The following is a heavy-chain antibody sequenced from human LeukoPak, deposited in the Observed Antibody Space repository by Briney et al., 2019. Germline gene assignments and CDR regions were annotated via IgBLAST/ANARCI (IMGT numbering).Heavy chain of an antibody. CDR3: ARVSGWYGMDV. V-gene: IGHV3-48*03. J-gene: IGHJ6*02. Sequence: GGSLRLSCAASGFTFSSYEMNWVRQAPGKGLEWVSYISSSGSTVYYADSVKGRFTISRDNAKNSLYLQMNSLRAEDTAVYYCARVSGWYGMDVWGQGTTVTVSS. CDR1: GFTFSSYE. CDR2: ISSSGSTV. D-gene: IGHD6-19*01.